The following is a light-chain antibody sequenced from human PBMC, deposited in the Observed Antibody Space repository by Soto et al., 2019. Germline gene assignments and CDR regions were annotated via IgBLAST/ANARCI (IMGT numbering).Light chain of an antibody. J-gene: IGKJ3*01. CDR1: QSISTW. CDR3: QHYNSYSFS. V-gene: IGKV1-5*03. CDR2: TAS. Sequence: DIHMTQSPSTLSASVGDRVTITCRASQSISTWLAWYQQKPGTAPKLLIYTASTLASGVPLRFSGSGSGTEFPLTINSLQPDDFATYYCQHYNSYSFSFGPGTTVDVK.